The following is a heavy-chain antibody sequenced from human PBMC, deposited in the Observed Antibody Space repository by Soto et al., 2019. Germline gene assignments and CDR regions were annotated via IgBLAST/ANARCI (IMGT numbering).Heavy chain of an antibody. J-gene: IGHJ4*02. Sequence: ASVNVSCKASGYTITSYRISWVRQAPGQGLEWMGWISAYNGNTNYAQKLQGRVTMTTDTSTSTAYMELRSLRSDDTAVYYCSRAVGYCSGGSCYWDYWGQGTLVTVSS. D-gene: IGHD2-15*01. V-gene: IGHV1-18*01. CDR2: ISAYNGNT. CDR3: SRAVGYCSGGSCYWDY. CDR1: GYTITSYR.